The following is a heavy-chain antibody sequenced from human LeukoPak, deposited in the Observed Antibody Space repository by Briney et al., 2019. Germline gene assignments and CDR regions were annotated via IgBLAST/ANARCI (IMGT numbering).Heavy chain of an antibody. D-gene: IGHD3-10*01. J-gene: IGHJ4*02. CDR2: INHSGST. Sequence: SETLSLTCAVYGGSFSGYYWSWIRQPPGKGLEWIGEINHSGSTNYNPSLKSRVTISVDTSKNQFSLKLSSVTAADTAVYYCARDNLRSYFDYWGQGTLVTVSS. CDR1: GGSFSGYY. CDR3: ARDNLRSYFDY. V-gene: IGHV4-34*01.